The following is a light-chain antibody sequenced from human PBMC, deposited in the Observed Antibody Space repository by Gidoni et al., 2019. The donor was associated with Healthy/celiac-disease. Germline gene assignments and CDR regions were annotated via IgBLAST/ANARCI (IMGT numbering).Light chain of an antibody. CDR3: QQYNNWPPSWT. Sequence: EIVMTQSPATLSVSPGERANLSCRARQSVSSNLAWYQQKPGQAPRLLIYGASTRATGIPARFSGSGSGTEFTLTISSLQSEDFAVYYCQQYNNWPPSWTFGQGTKVEIK. J-gene: IGKJ1*01. CDR1: QSVSSN. CDR2: GAS. V-gene: IGKV3-15*01.